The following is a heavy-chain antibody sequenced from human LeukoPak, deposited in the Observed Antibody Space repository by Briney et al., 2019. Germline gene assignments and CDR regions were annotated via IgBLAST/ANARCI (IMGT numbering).Heavy chain of an antibody. V-gene: IGHV4-34*01. CDR1: GGSFSGYY. D-gene: IGHD6-25*01. CDR2: INHSGST. J-gene: IGHJ4*02. Sequence: SETLSLTCAVYGGSFSGYYWSWIRQPPGKELEWIGEINHSGSTNNNPSLKSRVTISVDTSKNQFSLNMTSVTPADSAMYYYAIARGSVLDYWGQGTLVTVSS. CDR3: AIARGSVLDY.